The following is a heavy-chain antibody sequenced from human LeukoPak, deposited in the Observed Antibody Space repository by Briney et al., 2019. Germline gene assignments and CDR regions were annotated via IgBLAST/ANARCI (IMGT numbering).Heavy chain of an antibody. CDR2: IYPGDSDT. CDR1: GYSFTSYW. V-gene: IGHV5-51*01. CDR3: ARTYYYDSSGYYSFDY. Sequence: GESLKISCKGSGYSFTSYWIGWVRQMPGKGLEWMGIIYPGDSDTRYSPSFQGQVTISADKSISTVYLQWSSLKASDTAMYYCARTYYYDSSGYYSFDYWGQGTLVTVSS. D-gene: IGHD3-22*01. J-gene: IGHJ4*02.